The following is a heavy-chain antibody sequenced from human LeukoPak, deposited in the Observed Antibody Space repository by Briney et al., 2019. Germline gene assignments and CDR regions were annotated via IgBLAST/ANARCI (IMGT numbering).Heavy chain of an antibody. CDR1: GGSIRSYY. V-gene: IGHV4-59*08. CDR3: ASQPLKEAYFVDY. CDR2: VYYSGNT. J-gene: IGHJ4*02. D-gene: IGHD2/OR15-2a*01. Sequence: SETLSLTCTVSGGSIRSYYWNWLPQSPGKGLEWIGYVYYSGNTKYNPSLKSRVTISVDTSKNQFSLKLSSVTAADTAVYYCASQPLKEAYFVDYWGQGTLVTVSS.